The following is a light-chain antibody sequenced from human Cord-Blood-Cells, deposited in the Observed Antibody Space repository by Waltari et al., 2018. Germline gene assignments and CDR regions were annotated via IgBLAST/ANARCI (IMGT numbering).Light chain of an antibody. CDR2: KAS. Sequence: DIQMTQSPSTLSASVGDRVTIPCRASQSISSWLAWYQQKPGKAPKLLIYKASSLESGVPSRFSGSGSGTEFTLTISILQPDDFATYYCQQYNSYSGFGQGTRLEIK. CDR3: QQYNSYSG. V-gene: IGKV1-5*03. J-gene: IGKJ5*01. CDR1: QSISSW.